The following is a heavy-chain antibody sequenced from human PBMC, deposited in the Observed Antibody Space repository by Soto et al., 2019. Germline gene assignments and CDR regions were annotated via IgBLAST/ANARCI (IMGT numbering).Heavy chain of an antibody. Sequence: QVQLVESGGGVVQPGRSLRLSCAASGFTFSSYGMHWVRQAPGKGLEWVAVIWYDGSNKYYADSVKGRFTISRDNSKNTQYLQMNSLRAEDTAVYYCARSDRYCSGCSCYSSVYYYYYYMDVWGKGNTVTVSS. CDR1: GFTFSSYG. CDR3: ARSDRYCSGCSCYSSVYYYYYYMDV. D-gene: IGHD2-15*01. J-gene: IGHJ6*03. CDR2: IWYDGSNK. V-gene: IGHV3-33*01.